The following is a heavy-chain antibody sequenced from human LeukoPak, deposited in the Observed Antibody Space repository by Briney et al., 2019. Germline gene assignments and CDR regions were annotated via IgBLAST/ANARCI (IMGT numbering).Heavy chain of an antibody. D-gene: IGHD1-26*01. CDR2: IHFSGST. CDR3: ASDLGGIYFDY. CDR1: DASISGYY. J-gene: IGHJ4*02. Sequence: SETLSLTCTVSDASISGYYWSWIRQPPGKGLEWIGSIHFSGSTNYNPSLRSRVTISVDTSENQLSLKLSSVTAADTAVYYCASDLGGIYFDYWGQGTLVTVSS. V-gene: IGHV4-59*01.